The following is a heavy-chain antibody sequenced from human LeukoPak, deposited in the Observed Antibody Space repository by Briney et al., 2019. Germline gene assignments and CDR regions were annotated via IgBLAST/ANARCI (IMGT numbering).Heavy chain of an antibody. Sequence: PGGSLRLSCAASGFTFSGYWMSWVRQAPGKGLEWVANIKQDGSEKYYVDSVKGRFTISRDNAKNSLYLQMNSLRAEDTAVYYCAREHCSSTSCYEDGDDAFDIWGQGTMVTVSS. CDR1: GFTFSGYW. CDR3: AREHCSSTSCYEDGDDAFDI. J-gene: IGHJ3*02. CDR2: IKQDGSEK. V-gene: IGHV3-7*03. D-gene: IGHD2-2*01.